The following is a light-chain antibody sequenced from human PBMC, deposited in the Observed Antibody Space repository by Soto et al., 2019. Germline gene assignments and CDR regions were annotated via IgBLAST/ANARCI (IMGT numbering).Light chain of an antibody. CDR3: MQALQTPLT. V-gene: IGKV2-28*01. CDR1: QSLLHSNGYNY. J-gene: IGKJ4*01. Sequence: DIVMTQSPLSLPVTPGEPAPISCRSSQSLLHSNGYNYLGWYLQKPGQSPQLLIYLGSNRASGVPDRFSGSGSGTDFSLKISRVEAEDVGVYYCMQALQTPLTFGGGTKVDIK. CDR2: LGS.